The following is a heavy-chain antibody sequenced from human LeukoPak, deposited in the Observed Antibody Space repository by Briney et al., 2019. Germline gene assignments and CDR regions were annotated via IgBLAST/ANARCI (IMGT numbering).Heavy chain of an antibody. CDR3: ARAGIAVAAPDRYNWFDP. CDR1: GGSISSYY. Sequence: PSETLSLTCTVSGGSISSYYWSWIRQPPGKGLEWIGYIYYSGSTNYDPSLKSRVTISVDTSKNQFSLKLSSVTAADTAVYYCARAGIAVAAPDRYNWFDPWGQGTLVTVSS. J-gene: IGHJ5*02. D-gene: IGHD6-19*01. V-gene: IGHV4-59*01. CDR2: IYYSGST.